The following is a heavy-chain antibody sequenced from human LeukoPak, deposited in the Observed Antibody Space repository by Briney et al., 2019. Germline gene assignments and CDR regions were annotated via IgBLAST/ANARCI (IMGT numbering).Heavy chain of an antibody. J-gene: IGHJ4*02. CDR2: INHSGST. V-gene: IGHV4-34*01. Sequence: PSETLSLTCAVYGGSFSGYYWSWIRQPPGKGLEWIGEINHSGSTNYNPSLKSRVTISVDTSKNQFSLKPSSVTAADTAVYYCARGSRYGGYADYWGQGTLVTVSS. CDR1: GGSFSGYY. D-gene: IGHD5-12*01. CDR3: ARGSRYGGYADY.